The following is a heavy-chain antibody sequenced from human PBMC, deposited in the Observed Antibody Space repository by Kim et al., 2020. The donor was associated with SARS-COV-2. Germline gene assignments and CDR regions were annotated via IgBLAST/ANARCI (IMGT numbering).Heavy chain of an antibody. Sequence: SETLSLTCSVSGGSIRSGGKFWTWIRQRPAKGLEWIGYISYSGNPHSSPSLRSRVSISLQTSENQFSLELTSVTAAAAAVYYCARGQPLDYWGQEILVTV. J-gene: IGHJ4*02. V-gene: IGHV4-31*03. D-gene: IGHD2-2*01. CDR1: GGSIRSGGKF. CDR3: ARGQPLDY. CDR2: ISYSGNP.